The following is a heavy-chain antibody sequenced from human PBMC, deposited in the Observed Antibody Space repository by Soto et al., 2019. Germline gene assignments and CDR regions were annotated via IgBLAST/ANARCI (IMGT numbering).Heavy chain of an antibody. CDR3: ARQVWKSGFDS. CDR1: GGTFSRYA. CDR2: TMPIFGTA. Sequence: QVQLVQSGAEVKKPGSSVKVSCKASGGTFSRYAISWVRQAPGQGLQWMGQTMPIFGTADYAQKFRGRVTITADESTTTAYMELTSLTSEDTAVYYCARQVWKSGFDSWGQGTLVTVSS. J-gene: IGHJ4*02. D-gene: IGHD1-1*01. V-gene: IGHV1-69*12.